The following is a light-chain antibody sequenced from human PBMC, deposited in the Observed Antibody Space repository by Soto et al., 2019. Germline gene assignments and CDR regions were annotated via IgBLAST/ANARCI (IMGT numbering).Light chain of an antibody. CDR1: QGISSW. Sequence: DIQMTQSPSSVSASIGDSVTITCRASQGISSWLAWYQQKPWKAHKLLIYAASSLQSGVPSRFGGGGSVTDFTRTISSLQPEDFSTYYCQQANSFPYTFGQGTKLEIK. CDR3: QQANSFPYT. CDR2: AAS. J-gene: IGKJ2*01. V-gene: IGKV1-12*02.